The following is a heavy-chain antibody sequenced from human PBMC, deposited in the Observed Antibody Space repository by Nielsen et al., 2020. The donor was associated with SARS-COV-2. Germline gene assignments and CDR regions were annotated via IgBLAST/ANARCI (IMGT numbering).Heavy chain of an antibody. J-gene: IGHJ5*02. Sequence: ASVKVSCKVSGYTLTELSMHWVRQAPGKGFEWMGGFDPEDGETISAQKFQGRVTMTEDTSTDTAYMELSSLRSDDTAVYYCAREISDITMIVVVNNWFDPWGQGTLVTVSS. D-gene: IGHD3-22*01. CDR2: FDPEDGET. CDR1: GYTLTELS. V-gene: IGHV1-24*01. CDR3: AREISDITMIVVVNNWFDP.